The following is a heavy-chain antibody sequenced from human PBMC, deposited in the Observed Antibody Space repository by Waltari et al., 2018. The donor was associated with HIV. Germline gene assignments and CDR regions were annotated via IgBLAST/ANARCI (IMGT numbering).Heavy chain of an antibody. J-gene: IGHJ4*01. CDR3: ARGESATWANLDF. D-gene: IGHD1-26*01. V-gene: IGHV1-2*04. CDR1: GYTFAAFH. CDR2: VNPANGAT. Sequence: QVQLVQSAAELTSPGASVQIACRTSGYTFAAFHIHWVRQAPGEGLQWVGWVNPANGATNYAQELQDWVSVTTDRSITTVYLTLKRLRSDDTAVYYCARGESATWANLDFWGQGTVVSVSS.